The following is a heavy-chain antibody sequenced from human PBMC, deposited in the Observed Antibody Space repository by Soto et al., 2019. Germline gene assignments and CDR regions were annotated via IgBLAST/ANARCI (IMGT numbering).Heavy chain of an antibody. CDR1: GFTFSNYN. V-gene: IGHV3-21*06. CDR2: ISSRSTYI. D-gene: IGHD6-13*01. CDR3: ARTIAEAARTAGYTMGV. J-gene: IGHJ6*02. Sequence: GGSLRLSCAPSGFTFSNYNINWVRQAPGKGLEWVSSISSRSTYIYYTDSVRGRFTISRDNAKNSLYLQMNSLGSEDTAVYYCARTIAEAARTAGYTMGVWGQGTTVTVSS.